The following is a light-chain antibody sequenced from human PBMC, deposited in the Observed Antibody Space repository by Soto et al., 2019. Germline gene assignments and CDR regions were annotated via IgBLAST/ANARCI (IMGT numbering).Light chain of an antibody. V-gene: IGLV2-14*01. J-gene: IGLJ2*01. CDR1: SSDVGGYNY. CDR3: SSCTSSSTPVV. CDR2: EVS. Sequence: QTVLAQPASVSGSPGQSITISSTGTSSDVGGYNYVSWYQQHPGKAPKLMIYEVSNRPSGVSNRFSGSKSGNTDSLTISGLQAEDEADYYCSSCTSSSTPVVFGGGTQLTVL.